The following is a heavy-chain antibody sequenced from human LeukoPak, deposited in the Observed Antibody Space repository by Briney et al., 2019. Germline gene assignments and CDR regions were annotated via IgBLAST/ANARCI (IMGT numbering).Heavy chain of an antibody. Sequence: SETLSLTCTVSGGSISNSGYYWGWIRQPPGKGLEWIGNIYYRGSTYYNPSLKSRVTISVDTSKNQFSLKLSSVTAADTAVYYCAKTYYYDPFDFWGQGTLVTVSS. CDR1: GGSISNSGYY. J-gene: IGHJ4*02. D-gene: IGHD3-22*01. CDR3: AKTYYYDPFDF. CDR2: IYYRGST. V-gene: IGHV4-39*01.